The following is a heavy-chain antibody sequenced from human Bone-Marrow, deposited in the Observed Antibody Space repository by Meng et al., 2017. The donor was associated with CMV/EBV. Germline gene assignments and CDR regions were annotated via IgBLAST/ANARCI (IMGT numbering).Heavy chain of an antibody. D-gene: IGHD3-3*01. J-gene: IGHJ4*02. CDR1: GFTFSSYS. CDR2: ISSSSSYI. V-gene: IGHV3-21*01. CDR3: ARDSTGALFGVVVMVY. Sequence: GGSLRLSRAASGFTFSSYSMNWVRQAPGKGLEWVSSISSSSSYIYYADSVKGRFTISRDNAKTSLYLQMNSLRAEDTAVYYCARDSTGALFGVVVMVYWGQGTLVTVSS.